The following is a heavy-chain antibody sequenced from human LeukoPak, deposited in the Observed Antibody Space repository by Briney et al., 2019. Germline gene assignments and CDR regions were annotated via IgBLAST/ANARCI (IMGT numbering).Heavy chain of an antibody. J-gene: IGHJ2*01. D-gene: IGHD6-13*01. CDR2: IKHSGST. V-gene: IGHV4-39*07. Sequence: PSETLSLTCTVSGGSISSSSYYWSWIRQPPGKGLEWIGEIKHSGSTNYTPSLKSRVTISVDTSKNQFSLKLSSVTAAGTAVYYCARVYYSNSYDYWYFDLWGRGTLVTVSS. CDR3: ARVYYSNSYDYWYFDL. CDR1: GGSISSSSYY.